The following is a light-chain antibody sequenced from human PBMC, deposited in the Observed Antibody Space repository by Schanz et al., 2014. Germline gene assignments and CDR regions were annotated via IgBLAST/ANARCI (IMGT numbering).Light chain of an antibody. V-gene: IGLV2-23*01. Sequence: QSVLTQPASVSGSPGQSITVSCTGTSSDVGSYNLVSWYQQHPGKAPKLMIYEDTQRPSGVSNRFSGSKSGNTASLTISGLQAEDEADYYCAAWDDSLNGVVFGGGTKLTVL. CDR1: SSDVGSYNL. J-gene: IGLJ2*01. CDR3: AAWDDSLNGVV. CDR2: EDT.